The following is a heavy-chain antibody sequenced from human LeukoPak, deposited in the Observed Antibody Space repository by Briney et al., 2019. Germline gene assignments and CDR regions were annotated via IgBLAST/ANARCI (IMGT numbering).Heavy chain of an antibody. CDR3: ATPHELYGDLDY. CDR1: GGTFSSYA. D-gene: IGHD4-17*01. Sequence: ASVKVSCKASGGTFSSYAISWVRQAPGQGLEWMGWISAYNGNTKYAQKLQGRVTMTTDTSTSTAYMELRNLRSDDTAVYYCATPHELYGDLDYWGQGTLVTVSS. CDR2: ISAYNGNT. V-gene: IGHV1-18*01. J-gene: IGHJ4*02.